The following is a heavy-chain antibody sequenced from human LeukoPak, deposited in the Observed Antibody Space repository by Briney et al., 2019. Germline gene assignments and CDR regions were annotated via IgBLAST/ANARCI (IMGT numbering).Heavy chain of an antibody. J-gene: IGHJ4*02. D-gene: IGHD3-22*01. Sequence: GGSLRLSCAASGFTFSGYWMRWVRQAPGKGLDWVANINLDGSVIHYVDSAKGRFTICRDNAKNSLYLQMNYLRAEDTAFYYCATSDDSSGSDWGQGTLVTVSS. CDR1: GFTFSGYW. CDR2: INLDGSVI. V-gene: IGHV3-7*02. CDR3: ATSDDSSGSD.